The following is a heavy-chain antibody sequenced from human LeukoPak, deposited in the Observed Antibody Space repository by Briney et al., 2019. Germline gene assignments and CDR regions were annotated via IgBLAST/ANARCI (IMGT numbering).Heavy chain of an antibody. D-gene: IGHD6-25*01. Sequence: GGSLRLSCAASGFTVSSKYMSWVRQAPGKGLEWVSNIGTSSTTIYYADSVKGRFTISRDNAKNSLYLQMNSLRADDTAVYYCARFAAGGSYYYYMDVWGKGTTVTVSS. CDR3: ARFAAGGSYYYYMDV. CDR2: IGTSSTTI. V-gene: IGHV3-48*01. J-gene: IGHJ6*03. CDR1: GFTVSSKY.